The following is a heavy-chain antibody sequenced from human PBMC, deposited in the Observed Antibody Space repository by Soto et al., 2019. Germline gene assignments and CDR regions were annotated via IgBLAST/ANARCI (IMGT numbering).Heavy chain of an antibody. J-gene: IGHJ6*02. CDR2: VINKVTSHAT. CDR1: GLTLEDLD. CDR3: VSHAGYDRERPFYYYYPMDV. V-gene: IGHV3-72*01. D-gene: IGHD5-12*01. Sequence: GVSLRLPFAACGLTLEDLDMNWFGRAPGRGMGWCGRVINKVTSHATHYVASVRGRFTISRDDSKNSVFLQMSSLKTEDTAVYYCVSHAGYDRERPFYYYYPMDVWGQGPTVIVSS.